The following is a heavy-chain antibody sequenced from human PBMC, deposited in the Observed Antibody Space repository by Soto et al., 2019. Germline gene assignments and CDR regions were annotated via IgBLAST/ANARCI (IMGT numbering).Heavy chain of an antibody. CDR2: ISGSGGST. CDR1: GFTFSIYA. D-gene: IGHD3-10*01. V-gene: IGHV3-23*01. Sequence: PGGSLRLSCAASGFTFSIYAMSWVRQAPGKGLEWVSAISGSGGSTYYADSVKGRFTISRDNSKNTLYLQMNSLRAEDTAVYYCAKDLHKVVVSRLITMVRGVIHRWGQGTLVTVSS. J-gene: IGHJ4*02. CDR3: AKDLHKVVVSRLITMVRGVIHR.